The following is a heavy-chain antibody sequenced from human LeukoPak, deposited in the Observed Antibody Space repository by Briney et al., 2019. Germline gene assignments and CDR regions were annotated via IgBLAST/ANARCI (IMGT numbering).Heavy chain of an antibody. D-gene: IGHD6-13*01. CDR3: ARWEAAAVDV. Sequence: PSETLSLTCTVSGGSISSYYWSWVRQPPGKGLEWIGYIYYRGSTNYNPSLKSRVTISVDTSKNQFSLKLSSVTAADTAVYYCARWEAAAVDVWGQGTTVTVSS. CDR1: GGSISSYY. J-gene: IGHJ6*02. V-gene: IGHV4-59*01. CDR2: IYYRGST.